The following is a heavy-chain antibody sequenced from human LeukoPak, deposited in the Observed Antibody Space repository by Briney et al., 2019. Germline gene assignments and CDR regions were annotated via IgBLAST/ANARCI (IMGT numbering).Heavy chain of an antibody. D-gene: IGHD2-21*01. CDR3: ARGPLFAYSFDY. CDR2: ISSSSSYI. J-gene: IGHJ4*02. V-gene: IGHV3-21*01. Sequence: GGSLRLSCAASGFTFSSYSMNWVRQAPGKGLEWVSSISSSSSYIYYADSVKGRFTISRDNAKNSLYLQMNSLRAEDTAVYYCARGPLFAYSFDYWGQGTLVTVSS. CDR1: GFTFSSYS.